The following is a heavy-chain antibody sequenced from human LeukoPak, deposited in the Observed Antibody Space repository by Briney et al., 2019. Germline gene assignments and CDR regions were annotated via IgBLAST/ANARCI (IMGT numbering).Heavy chain of an antibody. CDR1: GFTFSRHA. J-gene: IGHJ4*02. D-gene: IGHD1-26*01. CDR2: ISSNGGST. V-gene: IGHV3-64*01. Sequence: GGSLRLSCAASGFTFSRHAMHWVRQAPGKGLEYVSVISSNGGSTYYGNSVKGRFTISRDNSKNTLYLQMGSLRTEDMAVYYCAREAVGAAIDYWGQGTLVTASS. CDR3: AREAVGAAIDY.